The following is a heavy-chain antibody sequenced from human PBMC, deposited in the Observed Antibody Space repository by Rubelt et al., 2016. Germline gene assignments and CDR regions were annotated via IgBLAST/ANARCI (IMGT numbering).Heavy chain of an antibody. CDR1: GYSFTNHW. Sequence: EVQLVQSGAEVKKPGESLKISCKGSGYSFTNHWIGWVRQMPGKGLEWMGVIYPGDSDTRYSPAFQGQVTISADKSISTADLQWSSLKASDTAMYYCARRKGSYNSGNYFDYWGQGTLVTVSS. V-gene: IGHV5-51*01. J-gene: IGHJ4*02. CDR2: IYPGDSDT. D-gene: IGHD1-14*01. CDR3: ARRKGSYNSGNYFDY.